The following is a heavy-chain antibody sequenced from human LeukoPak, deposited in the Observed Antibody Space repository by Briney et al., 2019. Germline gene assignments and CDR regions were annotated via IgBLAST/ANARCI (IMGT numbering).Heavy chain of an antibody. V-gene: IGHV3-21*01. Sequence: GRSLRLSCGASGFTFSNYGMHWVRQAPGKGLEWVSSISTTSTYIFYADSPKGRFTISRDNAKNSVYLQMNTLRPEDTAVYYCSRDRLGGLDYWGQGTLVTVSS. CDR1: GFTFSNYG. CDR3: SRDRLGGLDY. J-gene: IGHJ4*02. D-gene: IGHD5-12*01. CDR2: ISTTSTYI.